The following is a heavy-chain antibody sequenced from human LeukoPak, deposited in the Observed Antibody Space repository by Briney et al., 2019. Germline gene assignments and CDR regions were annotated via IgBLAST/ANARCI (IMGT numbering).Heavy chain of an antibody. V-gene: IGHV3-20*04. CDR2: IYWNGGST. Sequence: GGSLRLSCAASGFTFDDYGMSWVRQAPGKGLEWVSGIYWNGGSTGYADSVKGRFTISRDNAKNSLYLQMNSLRAEDTALYYCARQLGYCSSTSCYGPLDYWGQGTLVTVSS. D-gene: IGHD2-2*01. J-gene: IGHJ4*02. CDR3: ARQLGYCSSTSCYGPLDY. CDR1: GFTFDDYG.